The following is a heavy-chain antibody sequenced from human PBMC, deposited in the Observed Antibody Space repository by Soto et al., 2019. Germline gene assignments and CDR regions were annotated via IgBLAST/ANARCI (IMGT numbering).Heavy chain of an antibody. V-gene: IGHV1-69*01. CDR3: ARENKELVRGAFDN. Sequence: QVQLVQSGTEVKKPGSSVNVSCKVSGGNFNNYAISWVRQAPGQGLEWVGRIMPIFGAAHYAPSFQGRVTIIADASVTTAYMELSSLRSDDKAIYYCARENKELVRGAFDNWGQGTLVTVSS. J-gene: IGHJ4*02. CDR2: IMPIFGAA. CDR1: GGNFNNYA. D-gene: IGHD3-10*01.